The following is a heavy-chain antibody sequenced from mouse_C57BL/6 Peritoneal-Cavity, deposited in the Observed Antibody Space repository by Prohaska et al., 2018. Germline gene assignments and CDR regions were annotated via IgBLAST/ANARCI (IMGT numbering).Heavy chain of an antibody. Sequence: EVQLVESGGGLVKPGGSLKLSCAASGFTFSDYGMHWVRQAPEKGLEWVAYISSGSCTIYYADTVKGRFTISRDNAKNTLCLQMTSLRSEDTAMYYCARDRAWFAYWGQGTLVTVSA. CDR2: ISSGSCTI. J-gene: IGHJ3*01. CDR1: GFTFSDYG. V-gene: IGHV5-17*01. CDR3: ARDRAWFAY.